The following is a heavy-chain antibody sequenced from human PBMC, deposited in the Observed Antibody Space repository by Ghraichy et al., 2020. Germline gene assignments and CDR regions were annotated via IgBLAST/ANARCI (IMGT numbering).Heavy chain of an antibody. V-gene: IGHV4-59*01. CDR2: IYYSGST. CDR3: ARNYYYYYMDV. CDR1: GGSISSYY. Sequence: SQTLSLTCTVSGGSISSYYWSWIRQPPGKGLEWIGYIYYSGSTNYNPSLKSRVTISVDTSKNQFSLKLSSVTAADTAVYYCARNYYYYYMDVWGKGTTVTVSS. J-gene: IGHJ6*03.